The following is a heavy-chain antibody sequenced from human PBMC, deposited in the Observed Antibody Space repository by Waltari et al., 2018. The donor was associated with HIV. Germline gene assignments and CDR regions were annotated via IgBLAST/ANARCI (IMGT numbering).Heavy chain of an antibody. CDR1: GYTFTGYY. CDR3: AREYSSSSRTGDY. CDR2: INPNSGGT. Sequence: QVQLVQSGAEVKKPGASVKVSCTASGYTFTGYYMHWVLQAPGQGLEWMGWINPNSGGTNYAQKCQGRVTMTRDTSISTAYMELSRLRSDDTAVYYCAREYSSSSRTGDYWGQGTLVTVSS. D-gene: IGHD6-6*01. J-gene: IGHJ4*02. V-gene: IGHV1-2*02.